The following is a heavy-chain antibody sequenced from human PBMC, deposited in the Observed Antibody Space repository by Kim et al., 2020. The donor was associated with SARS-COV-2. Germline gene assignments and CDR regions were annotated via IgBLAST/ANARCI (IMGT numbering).Heavy chain of an antibody. D-gene: IGHD3-22*01. J-gene: IGHJ3*02. CDR3: ARTPITMIVVVDAFGI. CDR1: GGSISSGGYY. CDR2: IYYSGST. V-gene: IGHV4-31*03. Sequence: SETLSLTCTVSGGSISSGGYYWSWIRQHPGKGLEWIGYIYYSGSTYYNPSLKSRVTISVDTSKNQFSLKLSSVTAADTAVHYCARTPITMIVVVDAFGIWGQGTMVAVSS.